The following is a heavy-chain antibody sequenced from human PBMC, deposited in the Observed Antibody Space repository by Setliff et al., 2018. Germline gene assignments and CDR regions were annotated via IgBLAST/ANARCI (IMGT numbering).Heavy chain of an antibody. CDR1: GGTFNTYG. V-gene: IGHV1-69*13. D-gene: IGHD3-10*01. CDR2: IIPIIGEP. CDR3: AREALQRAGLYLFDI. J-gene: IGHJ4*02. Sequence: GASVKVSCKASGGTFNTYGLSWVRQAPGQGLEWMGGIIPIIGEPNYAQKFQGRATITADEFTSTAYMELRSLKSEDTAVYYCAREALQRAGLYLFDIWGQGMLVTVSS.